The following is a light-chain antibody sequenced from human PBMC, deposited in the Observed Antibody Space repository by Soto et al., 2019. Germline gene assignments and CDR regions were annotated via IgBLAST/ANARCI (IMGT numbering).Light chain of an antibody. CDR1: PCFRRL. CDR3: QQRHMWPIT. Sequence: EVLLTQSAVTLSLSPGARATRSCRASPCFRRLLAWYQQKPGQAPRLLIYEAYNRATGIPPRFSGSGSGTDFTLTISSLEAEDSAVYYCQQRHMWPITFGQGTRLEIK. CDR2: EAY. V-gene: IGKV3-11*01. J-gene: IGKJ5*01.